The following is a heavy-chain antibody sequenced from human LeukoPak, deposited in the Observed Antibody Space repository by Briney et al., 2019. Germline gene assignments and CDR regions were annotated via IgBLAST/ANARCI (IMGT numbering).Heavy chain of an antibody. CDR1: GFTVSSYW. CDR2: IWYDGSNK. CDR3: ARDPDDYGDYSYFDY. Sequence: GGSLRLSCAASGFTVSSYWMHWVRQAPGKGLEWVAVIWYDGSNKYYADSVKGRFTISRDNSKNTLFLQMNSLRAEDTAVYYCARDPDDYGDYSYFDYWGQGTLVTVSS. D-gene: IGHD4-17*01. J-gene: IGHJ4*02. V-gene: IGHV3-33*08.